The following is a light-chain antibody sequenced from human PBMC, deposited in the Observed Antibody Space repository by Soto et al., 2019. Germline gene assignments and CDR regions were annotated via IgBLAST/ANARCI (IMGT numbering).Light chain of an antibody. V-gene: IGLV2-14*01. CDR2: DVS. CDR3: TSYSTSTTLYV. CDR1: SSDVGGYNY. Sequence: QSALTQPASVSGSPGQSITISCTGLSSDVGGYNYVSWYQQYPGKAPKLMLYDVSNRSPGVSHRFSASKSGTAASLTISGLQAEDEAEYYCTSYSTSTTLYVVGTGTKLTVL. J-gene: IGLJ1*01.